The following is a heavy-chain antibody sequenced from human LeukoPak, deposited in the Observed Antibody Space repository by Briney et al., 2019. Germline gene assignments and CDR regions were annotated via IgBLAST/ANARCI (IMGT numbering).Heavy chain of an antibody. D-gene: IGHD5-18*01. V-gene: IGHV3-21*01. CDR3: ARGGPRDGYDY. J-gene: IGHJ4*02. CDR2: ISSLSSYI. Sequence: GGSLRLSCAASGFTFSNYSMNWVRQAPGKGLEWVSSISSLSSYIYYADSLKGRFTISRDNAKNSLYLQMNSLRAEDTAVYYCARGGPRDGYDYGGQGTLVTVSS. CDR1: GFTFSNYS.